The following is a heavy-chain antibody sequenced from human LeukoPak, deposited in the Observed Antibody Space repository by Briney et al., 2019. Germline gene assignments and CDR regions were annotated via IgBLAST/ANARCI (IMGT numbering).Heavy chain of an antibody. J-gene: IGHJ4*02. CDR2: ISYDGSSK. CDR1: GFTFSNYA. Sequence: TGGSLRLSCAASGFTFSNYAMHWVRQAPGKGLDWVAAISYDGSSKYYADSVKGRFTISRDNSQNTLYLQMDSLRAEDAAVFYCARGYCSGNTCWNLDYWGQGTLVTVSS. CDR3: ARGYCSGNTCWNLDY. V-gene: IGHV3-30*04. D-gene: IGHD2-15*01.